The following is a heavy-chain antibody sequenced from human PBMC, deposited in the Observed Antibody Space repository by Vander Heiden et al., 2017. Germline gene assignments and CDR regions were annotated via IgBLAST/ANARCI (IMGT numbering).Heavy chain of an antibody. CDR1: RYRCTDCG. V-gene: IGHV5-51*03. D-gene: IGHD1-26*01. CDR2: SYPGDSDT. CDR3: GRGGSYSQH. J-gene: IGHJ1*01. Sequence: EVQLVQSGAEVNKPGGSLKISCKAARYRCTDCGIGWVRQMPGKGLEWMGISYPGDSDTRYSPSFQGQVTISADKSISTAYLQWSSLRASDSAMYYCGRGGSYSQHWGQGTLVTVSS.